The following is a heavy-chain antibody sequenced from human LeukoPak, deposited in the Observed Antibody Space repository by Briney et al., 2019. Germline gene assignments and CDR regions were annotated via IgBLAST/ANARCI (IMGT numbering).Heavy chain of an antibody. CDR1: GGSFSGYY. CDR3: ARGRPRYCSSTSCYTRYYYMDV. V-gene: IGHV4-34*01. CDR2: INHSGST. D-gene: IGHD2-2*02. J-gene: IGHJ6*03. Sequence: SETLSLTCAVYGGSFSGYYWSWIRQPPGKGLEWIGEINHSGSTNYNPSLKSRVTISVDTSKNQFSLKLSSVTAADTAVYYCARGRPRYCSSTSCYTRYYYMDVWGKGTTVTVSS.